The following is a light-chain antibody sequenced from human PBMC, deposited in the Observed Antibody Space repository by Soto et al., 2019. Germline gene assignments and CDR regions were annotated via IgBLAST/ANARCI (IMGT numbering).Light chain of an antibody. CDR3: QKYNKWPLIT. CDR1: QNVYNN. Sequence: EMAMTQSPATLSVSPGERAILSCRDIQNVYNNLAWYQQKPGQAPRLLIFDASTRATGIPARFSGSGSGTEFTLTISGLQSQDFAIYYCQKYNKWPLITFGQGTRLEIK. V-gene: IGKV3-15*01. CDR2: DAS. J-gene: IGKJ5*01.